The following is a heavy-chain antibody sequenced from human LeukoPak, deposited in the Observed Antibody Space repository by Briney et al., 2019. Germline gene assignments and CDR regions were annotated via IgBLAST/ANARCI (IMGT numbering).Heavy chain of an antibody. CDR3: ARGLGAPDS. CDR1: GFTFDHYA. D-gene: IGHD1-26*01. CDR2: INWDGRSP. V-gene: IGHV3-20*04. Sequence: GGSRRLSCAASGFTFDHYALTWVRQAPGKGLEWVSAINWDGRSPRYADSVKGRFTISRDNAKNSLYLQMDSLRAEDTALYYCARGLGAPDSWGQGTLVTVSS. J-gene: IGHJ4*02.